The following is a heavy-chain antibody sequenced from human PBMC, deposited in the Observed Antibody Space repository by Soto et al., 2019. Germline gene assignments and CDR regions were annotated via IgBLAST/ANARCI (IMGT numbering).Heavy chain of an antibody. J-gene: IGHJ6*02. CDR2: ISYDGSNK. CDR3: AKDRLRYSNSYYYYYGMDV. Sequence: SLKISCAASGFTFSSYGMHWVRQAPGKGLEWVAVISYDGSNKYYADSVKGRFTISRDNSKNTLYLQMNSLRAEDTAVYYCAKDRLRYSNSYYYYYGMDVWGQGTTVTVSS. D-gene: IGHD4-4*01. V-gene: IGHV3-30*18. CDR1: GFTFSSYG.